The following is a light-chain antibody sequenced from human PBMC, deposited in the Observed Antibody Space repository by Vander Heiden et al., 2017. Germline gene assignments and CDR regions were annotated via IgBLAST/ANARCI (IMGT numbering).Light chain of an antibody. CDR1: QSVRSN. J-gene: IGKJ1*01. Sequence: EIVMTQSPATLSVSPGERATLSCRASQSVRSNLAWYQQKPGQAPRLLIYGASTRATGIPARFSGSGSGTEFILTISSLQSEDFAVYYCQQYTNGPPWTFGQGSKVVVK. V-gene: IGKV3-15*01. CDR3: QQYTNGPPWT. CDR2: GAS.